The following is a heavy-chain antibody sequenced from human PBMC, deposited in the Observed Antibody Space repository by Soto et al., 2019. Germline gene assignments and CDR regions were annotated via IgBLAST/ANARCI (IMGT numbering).Heavy chain of an antibody. CDR2: ISYDGSNK. CDR1: GFTFSSYA. J-gene: IGHJ4*02. D-gene: IGHD3-10*01. V-gene: IGHV3-30-3*01. CDR3: ARDSYGSGSYYNVGKLIY. Sequence: GGSLRLSCAASGFTFSSYAMHWVRQAPGKGLEWVAVISYDGSNKYYADSVKGRFTISRDNSKNTLYLQMNSLRAEDTAVYYCARDSYGSGSYYNVGKLIYWGQGTLVTVSS.